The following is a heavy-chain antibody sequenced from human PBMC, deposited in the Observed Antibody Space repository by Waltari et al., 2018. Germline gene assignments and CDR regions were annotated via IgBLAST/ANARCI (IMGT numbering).Heavy chain of an antibody. V-gene: IGHV1-69*12. J-gene: IGHJ6*03. CDR3: AGGDYSGTYYSYYYYMDV. D-gene: IGHD1-26*01. CDR1: GGTFRRYA. Sequence: QVQLVQSGAEVKKQGSSVKVACKDSGGTFRRYAISWVRQATGQGLEWMGGIIPIFGPANYAQKFQCRVTITADESTSTAYMELSSLRSEDTAVYYCAGGDYSGTYYSYYYYMDVWGKGTTVTISS. CDR2: IIPIFGPA.